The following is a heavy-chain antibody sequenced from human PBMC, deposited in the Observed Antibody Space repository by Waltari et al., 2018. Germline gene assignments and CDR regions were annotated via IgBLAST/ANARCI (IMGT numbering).Heavy chain of an antibody. CDR3: ARGRIEMATIGSYYFDY. CDR1: GGTFSSYT. J-gene: IGHJ4*02. CDR2: IIPILGIA. V-gene: IGHV1-69*02. D-gene: IGHD5-12*01. Sequence: QVQLVQSGAEVKKPGSSVKVSCKASGGTFSSYTIIWVRQAPGQGLEWMGRIIPILGIANYAQKFQGRVTITADKSTSTAYMELSSLRSEDTAVYYCARGRIEMATIGSYYFDYWGQGTLVTVSS.